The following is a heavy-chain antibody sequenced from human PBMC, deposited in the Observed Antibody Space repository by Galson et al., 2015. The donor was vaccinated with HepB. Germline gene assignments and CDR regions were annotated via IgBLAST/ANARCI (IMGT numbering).Heavy chain of an antibody. Sequence: QSGAEVKKPGESLKISCKGSGYSFTSYWIGWVRQMPGKGLEWMGIIYPGDSDTRYSPSFQGQVTISADKSISTAYLQWSSLKASDTAMYYCARHPPSTDIVVVVAAFDIWGQGTMVTVSS. D-gene: IGHD2-15*01. J-gene: IGHJ3*02. CDR2: IYPGDSDT. CDR3: ARHPPSTDIVVVVAAFDI. V-gene: IGHV5-51*01. CDR1: GYSFTSYW.